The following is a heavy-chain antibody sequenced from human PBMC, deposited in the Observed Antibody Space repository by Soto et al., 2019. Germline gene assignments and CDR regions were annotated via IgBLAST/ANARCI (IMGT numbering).Heavy chain of an antibody. J-gene: IGHJ6*02. V-gene: IGHV1-69*10. CDR3: ARDRVDYGVYYYFGMDV. D-gene: IGHD4-17*01. CDR1: GGTFSSYA. CDR2: IIPILGIA. Sequence: ASVKVSCKASGGTFSSYAISWVRQAPGQGLEWMGGIIPILGIANYAQKFQGRVTITADKSTSTAYMELSSLRSEDTAVYYCARDRVDYGVYYYFGMDVWGQGTTVTVSS.